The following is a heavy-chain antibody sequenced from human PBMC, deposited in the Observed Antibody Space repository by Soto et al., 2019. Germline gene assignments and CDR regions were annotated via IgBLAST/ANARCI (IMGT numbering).Heavy chain of an antibody. CDR2: IYYSGST. J-gene: IGHJ6*02. CDR1: GGSISSSSYY. Sequence: PSETLSLTCTVSGGSISSSSYYWGWIRQPPGKGLEWIGSIYYSGSTYYNPSLKSRVTISVDTSKKQFSLKLSSVTAADTAVYYCARVSMVYDFWSGYYTLTYYYYYYGMDVWGQGTTVTVSS. CDR3: ARVSMVYDFWSGYYTLTYYYYYYGMDV. D-gene: IGHD3-3*01. V-gene: IGHV4-39*07.